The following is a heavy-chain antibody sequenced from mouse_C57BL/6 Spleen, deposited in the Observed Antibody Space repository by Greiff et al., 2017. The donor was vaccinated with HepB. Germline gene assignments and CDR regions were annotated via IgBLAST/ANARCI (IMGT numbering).Heavy chain of an antibody. Sequence: QVQLQQPGAELVMPGASVKLSCKASGYTFTSYWMHWVKQRPGQGLEWIGEIDPSDSYTNYNQKFKGKSTLTVDKSSSTAYMQLSSLTSEDSAVYYCARAYLFTTVVYFDYWGQGTTLTVSS. CDR3: ARAYLFTTVVYFDY. D-gene: IGHD1-1*01. V-gene: IGHV1-69*01. CDR1: GYTFTSYW. J-gene: IGHJ2*01. CDR2: IDPSDSYT.